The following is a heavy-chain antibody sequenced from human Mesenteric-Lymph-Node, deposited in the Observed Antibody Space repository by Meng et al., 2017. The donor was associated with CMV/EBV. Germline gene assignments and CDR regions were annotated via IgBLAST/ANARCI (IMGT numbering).Heavy chain of an antibody. Sequence: SETLSLTCTVSGGSVSGSSGTYYRSWIRQPPGKGLEWIGYSYYSGSTFSTPSLKTRVTISVDTSKNQFSLKLDSVTAADTAMYYCARGGGGGRYYYYGMDVWGQGTTVTVSS. CDR1: GGSVSGSSGTYY. D-gene: IGHD4-23*01. J-gene: IGHJ6*02. V-gene: IGHV4-61*01. CDR3: ARGGGGGRYYYYGMDV. CDR2: SYYSGST.